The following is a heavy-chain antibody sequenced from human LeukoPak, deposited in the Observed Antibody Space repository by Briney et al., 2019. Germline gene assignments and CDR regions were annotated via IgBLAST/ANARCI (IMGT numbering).Heavy chain of an antibody. V-gene: IGHV5-51*01. CDR1: GYSLTNYW. D-gene: IGHD1-26*01. CDR2: IYPGDSDT. Sequence: GESLKISCKGSGYSLTNYWIGWVRQMPGKGLEWVGIIYPGDSDTRYSPSFQGQVTISADKSISTAFLQWSSLRASDTAMYYCAGHAVSRNSGTYVDYWGQGPLVTVSS. CDR3: AGHAVSRNSGTYVDY. J-gene: IGHJ4*02.